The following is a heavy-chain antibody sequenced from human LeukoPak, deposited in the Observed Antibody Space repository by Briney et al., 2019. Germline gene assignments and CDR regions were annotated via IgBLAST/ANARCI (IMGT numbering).Heavy chain of an antibody. J-gene: IGHJ6*02. V-gene: IGHV3-53*01. CDR1: GFTVSSNY. D-gene: IGHD5-24*01. CDR2: INDSGRRT. Sequence: GGSLRLSCAASGFTVSSNYMSWVRQAPGKGLEWVSLINDSGRRTYYADSVKGRFTVSRDNSKYTLYLQMNSLRVEDTAVYYCASSTYNYDYALDVWGQGTTVTVSS. CDR3: ASSTYNYDYALDV.